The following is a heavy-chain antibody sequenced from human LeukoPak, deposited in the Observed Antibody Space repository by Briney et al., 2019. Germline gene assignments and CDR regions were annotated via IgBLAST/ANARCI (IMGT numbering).Heavy chain of an antibody. CDR1: GGSFSGYY. CDR2: INHSGST. D-gene: IGHD2-2*01. J-gene: IGHJ5*02. CDR3: ARERLGYCSSTTPSCWFDP. Sequence: SETLSLTCAVYGGSFSGYYWSWIRQPPGKGLEWIGEINHSGSTNYNPSLKSRVTISVDTSKNQFSLKLSSVTAADTAVYYCARERLGYCSSTTPSCWFDPWGQGTLVTVSS. V-gene: IGHV4-34*01.